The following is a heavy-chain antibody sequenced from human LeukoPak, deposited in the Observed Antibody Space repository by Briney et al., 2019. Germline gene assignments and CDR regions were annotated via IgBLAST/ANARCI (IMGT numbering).Heavy chain of an antibody. V-gene: IGHV1-2*02. Sequence: ASVKVSCKASGYTFIGYYMHWVRQAPGQGLEWMGWINPNSGGTNYAQKFQGRVTMTRDTSISTAYMELSRLRSDDTAVYYCARDFGRGYSYALDAFDIWGQGTMVTVSS. CDR2: INPNSGGT. D-gene: IGHD5-18*01. CDR1: GYTFIGYY. CDR3: ARDFGRGYSYALDAFDI. J-gene: IGHJ3*02.